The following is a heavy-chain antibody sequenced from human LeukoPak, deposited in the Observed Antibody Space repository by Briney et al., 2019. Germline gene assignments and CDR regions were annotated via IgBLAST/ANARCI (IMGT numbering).Heavy chain of an antibody. CDR1: GGSISSSSYY. V-gene: IGHV4-39*01. D-gene: IGHD2-2*01. Sequence: PSETLSLTCTVSGGSISSSSYYWGWIRQPPGKGLEWIGSIYYSGSTYCNPSLKSRVTISVDTSKNQFSLKLSSVTAADTAVYYCARHPKRYCSSTSCYDIWFDPWGQGTLVTVSS. CDR3: ARHPKRYCSSTSCYDIWFDP. CDR2: IYYSGST. J-gene: IGHJ5*02.